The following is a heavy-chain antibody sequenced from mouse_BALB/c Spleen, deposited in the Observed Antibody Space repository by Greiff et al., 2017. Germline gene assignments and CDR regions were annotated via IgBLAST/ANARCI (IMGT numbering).Heavy chain of an antibody. CDR1: GYTFTDYY. J-gene: IGHJ4*01. V-gene: IGHV1-77*01. CDR3: AREAFDGYYAMDY. D-gene: IGHD2-3*01. Sequence: QVQLQQSGAELARPGASVKLSCKASGYTFTDYYINWVKQRTGQGLEWIGEIYPGSGNTYYNEKFKGKATLTADKSSSTAYMQLSSLTSEDSAVYFCAREAFDGYYAMDYWGQGTSVTVSS. CDR2: IYPGSGNT.